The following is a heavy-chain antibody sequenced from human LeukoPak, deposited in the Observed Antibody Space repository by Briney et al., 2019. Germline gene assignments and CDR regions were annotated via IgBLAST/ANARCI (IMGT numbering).Heavy chain of an antibody. D-gene: IGHD3-10*01. CDR3: ATRSPYYYGSGSSYYFDY. J-gene: IGHJ4*02. CDR1: GGTFSSYA. Sequence: SVKVSCKASGGTFSSYAISWVRQAPGQGLEWMGGIIPIFGTANYAQKFQGRVTTTTDESTSTAYMELSSLRSEDTAVYYCATRSPYYYGSGSSYYFDYWGQGTLVTVSS. CDR2: IIPIFGTA. V-gene: IGHV1-69*05.